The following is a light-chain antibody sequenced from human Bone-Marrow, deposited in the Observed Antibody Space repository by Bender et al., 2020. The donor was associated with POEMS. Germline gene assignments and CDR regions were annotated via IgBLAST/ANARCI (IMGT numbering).Light chain of an antibody. CDR1: SDDVGGYIY. CDR3: CTFAGSSTLYV. V-gene: IGLV2-23*01. CDR2: EDS. Sequence: QSGLTQPRSVSGSPGQSVTISCTGTSDDVGGYIYVSWYQQHPGKAPKLMIYEDSKRPSGVSNRFSGSKSGNTASLTISGLQAEDEADYYCCTFAGSSTLYVFGAGTKVTVL. J-gene: IGLJ1*01.